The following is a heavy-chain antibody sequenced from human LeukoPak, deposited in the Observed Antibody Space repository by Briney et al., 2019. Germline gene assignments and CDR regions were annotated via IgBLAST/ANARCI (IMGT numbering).Heavy chain of an antibody. CDR1: GFTFSSYS. D-gene: IGHD5-18*01. Sequence: GGSLRLSWAASGFTFSSYSMSWVRQAPGKGLEWVSSITSSSSYIYYADSVKGRFTISRDNAKNSLYLQMNSLRAEDTAVYYCAGKNEYTYGSIFDYWGQGTLVTVSS. CDR3: AGKNEYTYGSIFDY. CDR2: ITSSSSYI. J-gene: IGHJ4*02. V-gene: IGHV3-21*01.